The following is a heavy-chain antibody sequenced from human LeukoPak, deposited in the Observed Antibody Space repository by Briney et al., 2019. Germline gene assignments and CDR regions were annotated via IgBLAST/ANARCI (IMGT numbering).Heavy chain of an antibody. CDR2: INPSGGST. CDR3: ARDEDPKLGGYSYGNFH. J-gene: IGHJ4*02. D-gene: IGHD5-18*01. V-gene: IGHV1-46*01. CDR1: GYTFTSYY. Sequence: GASVKVSCKASGYTFTSYYMHWVRQAPGQGLEWMGIINPSGGSTSYAQKFQGRVTMTRDTSTSTVYMELNSLRAEDTAVYYCARDEDPKLGGYSYGNFHWGQGTLVTVSS.